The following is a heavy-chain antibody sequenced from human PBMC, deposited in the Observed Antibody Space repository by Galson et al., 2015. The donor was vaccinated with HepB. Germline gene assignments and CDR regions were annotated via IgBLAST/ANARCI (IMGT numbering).Heavy chain of an antibody. V-gene: IGHV3-49*03. D-gene: IGHD2-2*01. CDR2: IRSKAYGGTT. CDR3: TREVGHWGYQLPQYNWFDP. J-gene: IGHJ5*02. CDR1: GFTFGDYA. Sequence: SLRLSCAASGFTFGDYAMSWFRQAPGKGLEWVGFIRSKAYGGTTEYAASVKGRFTISRDDSKSIAYLQMNSLKTEDTAVYYCTREVGHWGYQLPQYNWFDPWGQGTLVTVSS.